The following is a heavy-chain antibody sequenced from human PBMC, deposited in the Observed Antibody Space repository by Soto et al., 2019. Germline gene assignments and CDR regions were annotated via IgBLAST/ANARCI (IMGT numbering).Heavy chain of an antibody. Sequence: ASVKVSCKASGYTFTGFSLHWVRQAPGQRLEWMGWINAGSGNTKYSQKFQGRVTITRDTSASTAYMELSSLTSEDTAVYYCAARRDGYSVFDYWGQGTLVTVS. CDR3: AARRDGYSVFDY. J-gene: IGHJ4*02. V-gene: IGHV1-3*01. D-gene: IGHD5-18*01. CDR2: INAGSGNT. CDR1: GYTFTGFS.